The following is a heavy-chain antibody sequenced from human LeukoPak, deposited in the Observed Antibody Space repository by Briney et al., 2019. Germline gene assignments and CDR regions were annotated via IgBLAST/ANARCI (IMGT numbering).Heavy chain of an antibody. CDR2: IYSGGST. Sequence: PGGSLRLFCAASGFTVSSNYMSWVRQAPGKGLEWVSVIYSGGSTYYADSVKGRFTISRDNSKNTLYLQMNSLRAEDTAVYYCARAGVVMGYYYYGMDVWGQGTTVTVS. CDR1: GFTVSSNY. CDR3: ARAGVVMGYYYYGMDV. D-gene: IGHD4-23*01. J-gene: IGHJ6*02. V-gene: IGHV3-53*01.